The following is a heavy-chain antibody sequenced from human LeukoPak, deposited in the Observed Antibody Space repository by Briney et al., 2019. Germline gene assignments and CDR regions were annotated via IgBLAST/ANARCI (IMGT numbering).Heavy chain of an antibody. Sequence: ASVKVSCKASGYNFINYGITWVRQAPGQGLEWMGWTSAYNGNTNYAQKFQGRVTMTTDTSTSTAYMELRSLRSDDTAVYYCARDQDYDTNNYSYYGGADYWGQGTLVTVSS. CDR1: GYNFINYG. V-gene: IGHV1-18*01. J-gene: IGHJ4*02. CDR2: TSAYNGNT. CDR3: ARDQDYDTNNYSYYGGADY. D-gene: IGHD3-22*01.